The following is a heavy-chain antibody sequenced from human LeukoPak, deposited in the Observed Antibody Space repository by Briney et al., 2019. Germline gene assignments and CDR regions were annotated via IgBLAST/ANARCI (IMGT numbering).Heavy chain of an antibody. V-gene: IGHV4-31*03. J-gene: IGHJ3*02. CDR2: IYYSGST. CDR3: ARGVVSAFDI. Sequence: SQTLSLTCTVSGGSISSGGYYWSWIRQHPGKGLEWIGYIYYSGSTYYNPSLESRVTISVDTSKNQFSLKLSSVTAADTAVYYCARGVVSAFDIWGQGTMVTVSS. CDR1: GGSISSGGYY. D-gene: IGHD2-8*02.